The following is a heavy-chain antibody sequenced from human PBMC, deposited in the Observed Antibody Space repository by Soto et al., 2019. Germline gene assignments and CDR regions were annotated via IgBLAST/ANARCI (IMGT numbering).Heavy chain of an antibody. CDR3: AREVLLWFGELSKDYYYYYMDV. CDR2: IKQDGSEK. V-gene: IGHV3-7*01. J-gene: IGHJ6*03. Sequence: PGGSLRLSCAASGFTFSSYWMSWVRQAPGKGLEWVANIKQDGSEKYYVDSVKGRFTISRDNAKNSLYLQMNSLRAEDTAVYYCAREVLLWFGELSKDYYYYYMDVWGKGTTVTVS. CDR1: GFTFSSYW. D-gene: IGHD3-10*01.